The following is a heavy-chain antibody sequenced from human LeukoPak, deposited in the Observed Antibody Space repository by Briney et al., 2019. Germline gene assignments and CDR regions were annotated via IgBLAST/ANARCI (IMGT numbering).Heavy chain of an antibody. Sequence: PSETLSLTCTVSGGSISSSSYYWGWIRQPPGKGLEWIGSIYYSGSTYYNPSLKSRVTISVDTSKNQFSLKLSSVTAADTAVYYCARTARQQQSLDYWGQGTLVTVSS. CDR3: ARTARQQQSLDY. CDR2: IYYSGST. D-gene: IGHD6-13*01. J-gene: IGHJ4*02. CDR1: GGSISSSSYY. V-gene: IGHV4-39*07.